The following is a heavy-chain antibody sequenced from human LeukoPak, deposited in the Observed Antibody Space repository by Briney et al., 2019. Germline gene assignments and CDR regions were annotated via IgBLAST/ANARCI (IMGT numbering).Heavy chain of an antibody. J-gene: IGHJ6*02. CDR3: ARDWQQLASDYYYYGMDV. CDR2: IIPIFGTA. CDR1: GGTFSSYA. Sequence: VASVKVSCKASGGTFSSYAISWVRQAPGQGLGWMGGIIPIFGTANYAQKFQGRVTITADESTSTAYMELSSLRSEDTAVYYCARDWQQLASDYYYYGMDVWGQGTTVTVSS. V-gene: IGHV1-69*13. D-gene: IGHD6-13*01.